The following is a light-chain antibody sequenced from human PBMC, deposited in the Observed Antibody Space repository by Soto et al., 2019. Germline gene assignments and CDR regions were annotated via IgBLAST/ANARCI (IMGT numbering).Light chain of an antibody. V-gene: IGKV1-39*01. J-gene: IGKJ2*01. CDR1: RSIGTY. Sequence: DIQMTQSPSSLSASVGDRVTLACRASRSIGTYLHWYQQKPGKAPNLLIRAASNLQSGVPSRFSGSGSGADFTLPITRLQPEDFATYFCQQNFTDFPTFGQGTKLEIK. CDR3: QQNFTDFPT. CDR2: AAS.